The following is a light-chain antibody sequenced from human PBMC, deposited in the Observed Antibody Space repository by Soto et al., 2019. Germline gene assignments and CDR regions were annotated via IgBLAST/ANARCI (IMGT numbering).Light chain of an antibody. CDR2: DVS. V-gene: IGLV2-14*03. CDR1: SSDVGGYNY. J-gene: IGLJ1*01. CDR3: SSYTTSNTRQIV. Sequence: QSALTQPASVSGSPGQSITISCTGTSSDVGGYNYVSWYQHHPGKAPKLMIYDVSNRPSGVSNRFSGSKSGNTASLTISGLQPEDEADYYCSSYTTSNTRQIVFGTGTKPPS.